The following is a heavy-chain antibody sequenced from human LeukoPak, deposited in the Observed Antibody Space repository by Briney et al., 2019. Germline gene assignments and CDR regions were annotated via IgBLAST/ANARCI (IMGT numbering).Heavy chain of an antibody. CDR2: ISWDGVST. CDR3: AKGRVIYSTQSATDY. Sequence: GGSLRLSCAAPGFTFDQYPMHWFRQVQGKGLEWVSVISWDGVSTYYAHSVKGRCTISRDSSKNSLYLQMNSLRTEDTALYYCAKGRVIYSTQSATDYWGQGTLVTVSS. V-gene: IGHV3-43*01. CDR1: GFTFDQYP. D-gene: IGHD6-13*01. J-gene: IGHJ4*02.